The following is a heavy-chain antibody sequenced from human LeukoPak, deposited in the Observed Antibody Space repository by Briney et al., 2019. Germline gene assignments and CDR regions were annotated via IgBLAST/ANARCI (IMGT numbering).Heavy chain of an antibody. Sequence: GGSLRLSCAASGFTFSTYAMSWVRQTPGKGLEWVSDIRGSGGSTNYADSVKGRFTISRDNSKNTLYLQMDSLRAEDTAVYYCAKGRSSWFSGSFDYWGQGTLVTVSS. CDR1: GFTFSTYA. CDR3: AKGRSSWFSGSFDY. D-gene: IGHD6-19*01. V-gene: IGHV3-23*01. J-gene: IGHJ4*02. CDR2: IRGSGGST.